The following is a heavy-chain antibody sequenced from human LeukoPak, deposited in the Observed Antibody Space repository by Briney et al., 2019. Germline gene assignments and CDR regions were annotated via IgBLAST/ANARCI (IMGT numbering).Heavy chain of an antibody. Sequence: SETLSLTCTVSGGPISSGSYYWSWIRQPAGKGLEWIGRIYTSGSTNYNPSLKSRVTISVDTSKNQFSLKLSSVTAADTAVYYCASFRAFDIWGQGTMVTVSS. V-gene: IGHV4-61*02. CDR2: IYTSGST. CDR1: GGPISSGSYY. CDR3: ASFRAFDI. J-gene: IGHJ3*02.